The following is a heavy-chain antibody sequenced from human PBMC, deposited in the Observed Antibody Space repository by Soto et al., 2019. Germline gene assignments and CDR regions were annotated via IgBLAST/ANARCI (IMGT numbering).Heavy chain of an antibody. CDR1: GGSISSGDYY. CDR3: AGRRAAAASGNCFDP. V-gene: IGHV4-31*03. J-gene: IGHJ5*02. D-gene: IGHD6-13*01. CDR2: IYYSGST. Sequence: QVQLQESGPGLVKPSQTLSLTCTVSGGSISSGDYYWNWIRQPPGKGLEWIGYIYYSGSTYYSPSLQRRATISGDTSKNQFSLKLSSVTAADTAVYYCAGRRAAAASGNCFDPWGQGTLVTVSS.